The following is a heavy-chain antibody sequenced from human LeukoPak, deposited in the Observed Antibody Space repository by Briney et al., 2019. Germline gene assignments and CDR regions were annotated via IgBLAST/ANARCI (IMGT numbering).Heavy chain of an antibody. CDR2: ISYDGSNK. J-gene: IGHJ3*02. V-gene: IGHV3-30*04. Sequence: GGSLRLSCAASGFTFSSYAMHWVRQAPGKGLEWVAVISYDGSNKYYADSVKGRFTISRDNSKNTLYLQMNSLRAEDTAVYYCARGPQVYYGSSGYYYVANAFDIWGQGTMVTVSS. CDR1: GFTFSSYA. D-gene: IGHD3-22*01. CDR3: ARGPQVYYGSSGYYYVANAFDI.